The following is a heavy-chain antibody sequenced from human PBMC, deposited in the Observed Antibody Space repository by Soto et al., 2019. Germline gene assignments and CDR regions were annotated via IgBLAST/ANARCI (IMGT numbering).Heavy chain of an antibody. D-gene: IGHD4-17*01. CDR1: GGSISSGGYY. V-gene: IGHV4-31*03. Sequence: QVQLQESGPGLVKPSQTLSLTCTVSGGSISSGGYYWSWIRQHPGKGLEWIGYIYYSGSTYYNPSLKSRVTISVDTSKHQFSLKLSSVTAADTAVYYCARVEDHGDEGYYFDYWGQGTLVTVSS. CDR3: ARVEDHGDEGYYFDY. J-gene: IGHJ4*02. CDR2: IYYSGST.